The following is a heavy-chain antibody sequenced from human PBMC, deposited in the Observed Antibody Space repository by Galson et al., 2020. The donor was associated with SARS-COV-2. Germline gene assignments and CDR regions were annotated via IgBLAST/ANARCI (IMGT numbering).Heavy chain of an antibody. D-gene: IGHD6-13*01. CDR3: ARDRISAPDDFAD. CDR2: INPNTGDI. V-gene: IGHV1-2*02. CDR1: GYSFTGYY. J-gene: IGHJ1*01. Sequence: ASVKVSCKASGYSFTGYYIHWVRQAPGEGLEWMGWINPNTGDINYKEKFQGRVSMTRDTSISTAYLELSRLTPDGTAVYYCARDRISAPDDFADWGQGTLVTVAS.